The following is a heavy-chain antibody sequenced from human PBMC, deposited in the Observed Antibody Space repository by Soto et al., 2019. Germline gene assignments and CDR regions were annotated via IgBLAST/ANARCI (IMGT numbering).Heavy chain of an antibody. CDR1: SDSISSRSYC. CDR2: MCYSGNT. J-gene: IGHJ5*02. Sequence: SETLSLTCTVSSDSISSRSYCWGWIRQPPGKGLEWIGNMCYSGNTYYNPSLKSRVTMSVDTSKNQFSLKLSSVTAADTAVYYCAALNNYEINWFDPWGQGTLVTVSS. D-gene: IGHD4-4*01. CDR3: AALNNYEINWFDP. V-gene: IGHV4-39*01.